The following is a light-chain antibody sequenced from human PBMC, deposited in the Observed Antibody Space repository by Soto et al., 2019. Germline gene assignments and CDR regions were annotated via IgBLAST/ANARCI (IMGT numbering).Light chain of an antibody. Sequence: QSVLTQPPSVSGPPGQSVTISCTGTSSDVGSYNRVSWYQQPPGRAPKLMIYDVSNRPSGVPDRFSGSKSGTTASPTISGLQAEDEADYYCNLYISSGTYLFGTGTKVTVL. CDR1: SSDVGSYNR. CDR3: NLYISSGTYL. CDR2: DVS. J-gene: IGLJ1*01. V-gene: IGLV2-18*01.